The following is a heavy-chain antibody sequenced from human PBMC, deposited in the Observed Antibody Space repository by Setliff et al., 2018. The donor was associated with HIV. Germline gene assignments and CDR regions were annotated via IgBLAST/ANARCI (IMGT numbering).Heavy chain of an antibody. CDR3: ARDAPLYRNYVGYFDY. V-gene: IGHV3-11*01. CDR1: GFTFSDYY. J-gene: IGHJ4*02. CDR2: IFSSGSGSTI. Sequence: GGSLRLSCAASGFTFSDYYMSWSRQAPGKGLEWVSYIFSSGSGSTIYYADSVKGRFTISRDNAKNSLYLQMNSLRAEDTAVYYCARDAPLYRNYVGYFDYWGQGTLVTVSS. D-gene: IGHD4-4*01.